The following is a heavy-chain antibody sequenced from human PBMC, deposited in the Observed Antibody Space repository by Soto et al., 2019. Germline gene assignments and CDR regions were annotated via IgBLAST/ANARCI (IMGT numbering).Heavy chain of an antibody. CDR2: IYWNDDK. Sequence: SGPTLVNPTQTLTLTCTFSGFSLSTSGTGVGWIRQPPGSALEGLAVIYWNDDKRYSPSLTSWLTITKHTSKNQVVLTMTNMDPVDTATYYCAHSRGYSSSWPFDYWGQGTLVTVSS. J-gene: IGHJ4*02. V-gene: IGHV2-5*01. CDR3: AHSRGYSSSWPFDY. CDR1: GFSLSTSGTG. D-gene: IGHD6-13*01.